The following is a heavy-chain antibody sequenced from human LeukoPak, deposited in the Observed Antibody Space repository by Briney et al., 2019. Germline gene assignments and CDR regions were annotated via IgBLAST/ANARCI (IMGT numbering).Heavy chain of an antibody. CDR3: ARDKGIAGSNWFDP. V-gene: IGHV1-2*02. D-gene: IGHD6-13*01. Sequence: ASVKVSCKASGYTFTGYYMHWVRQAPGQGLEWMGWMNPNSGGTNYAQKFQGRVTMTRDTSISTAYMELSRLRSDDTAVYYCARDKGIAGSNWFDPWGQGTLVTVSS. CDR1: GYTFTGYY. CDR2: MNPNSGGT. J-gene: IGHJ5*02.